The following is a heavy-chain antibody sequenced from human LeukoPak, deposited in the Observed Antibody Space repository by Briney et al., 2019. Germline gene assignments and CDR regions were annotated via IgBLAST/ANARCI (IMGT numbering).Heavy chain of an antibody. CDR2: ISSSSSYI. Sequence: GGSLRLSCAASGFTFSSYSMNWVRQAPGKGLEWVSSISSSSSYIYYADSVKGRFTISRDNAKNSLYLQMNSLRAEDTAVYYCAREGGSYLRDFDYWGQGTLVTVSS. D-gene: IGHD1-26*01. V-gene: IGHV3-21*01. J-gene: IGHJ4*02. CDR3: AREGGSYLRDFDY. CDR1: GFTFSSYS.